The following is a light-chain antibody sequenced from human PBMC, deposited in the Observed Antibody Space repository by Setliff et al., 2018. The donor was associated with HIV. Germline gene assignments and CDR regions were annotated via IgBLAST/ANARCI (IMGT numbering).Light chain of an antibody. CDR2: QAT. CDR3: CSNTGSNTYV. J-gene: IGLJ1*01. CDR1: SGDVGRYNL. V-gene: IGLV2-23*01. Sequence: ALAQPASVSGSPGQSITISCTGTSGDVGRYNLVSWYQQYPGKAPKLMIYQATKRPSGVSNRFSGSKSGNTASLTISGLQAEDEADYYCCSNTGSNTYVFGSGTKVTVL.